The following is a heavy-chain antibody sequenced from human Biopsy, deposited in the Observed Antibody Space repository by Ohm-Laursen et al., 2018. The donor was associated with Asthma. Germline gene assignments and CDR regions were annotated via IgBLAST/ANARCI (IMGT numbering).Heavy chain of an antibody. Sequence: SLRLSCAASGFTVSSNGMSWVRQPPGKGLEWVSVIYSGGGTFYADSVKGRFTISRDNAKNSLYLQMNSLRAEDTAVYYCARDANIYYDSSGYYYNYYYGMDVWGQGTTVIVSS. J-gene: IGHJ6*02. D-gene: IGHD3-22*01. CDR3: ARDANIYYDSSGYYYNYYYGMDV. CDR2: IYSGGGT. CDR1: GFTVSSNG. V-gene: IGHV3-53*01.